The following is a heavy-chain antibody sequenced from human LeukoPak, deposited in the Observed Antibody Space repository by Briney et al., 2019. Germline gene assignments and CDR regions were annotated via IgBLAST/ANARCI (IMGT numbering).Heavy chain of an antibody. CDR2: IKTKTDGGTT. J-gene: IGHJ5*01. CDR1: GFSFNNAW. Sequence: GGSLRPSCAASGFSFNNAWMTWVRQAPGKGLEWVGRIKTKTDGGTTEYAAPLKGRFTISRDDSKNTLYLQMNSLKTEDTAVYYCTTSSPWFDSWGQGTLVTVSS. V-gene: IGHV3-15*01. CDR3: TTSSPWFDS.